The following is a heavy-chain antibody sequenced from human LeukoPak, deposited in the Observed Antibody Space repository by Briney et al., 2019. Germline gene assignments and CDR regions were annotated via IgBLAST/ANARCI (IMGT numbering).Heavy chain of an antibody. V-gene: IGHV3-30*18. CDR2: ISSDGSNK. CDR3: AKSSNYGGAYFDY. Sequence: GGSLRLSCAASGFTFSSFDMHWVRQAPGKGLGWVALISSDGSNKYYADSVKGRFTISRVNSRDTLYLLMNSLRVEDTAVYSCAKSSNYGGAYFDYWGQGTLVTVSS. D-gene: IGHD3-10*01. CDR1: GFTFSSFD. J-gene: IGHJ4*02.